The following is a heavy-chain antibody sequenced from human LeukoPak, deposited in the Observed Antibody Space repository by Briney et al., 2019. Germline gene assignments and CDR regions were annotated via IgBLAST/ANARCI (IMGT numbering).Heavy chain of an antibody. CDR1: GGSISGYY. D-gene: IGHD7-27*01. CDR2: IYSTGPT. CDR3: ARLEPANWGSGPDY. Sequence: SETLSLTCTVSGGSISGYYWSWIRQPAGGVLECIGRIYSTGPTTYNASLRSRVTISVDQSKSQFSLKLTSVTAADTAVYYCARLEPANWGSGPDYWGQGTLVTVSS. J-gene: IGHJ4*02. V-gene: IGHV4-4*07.